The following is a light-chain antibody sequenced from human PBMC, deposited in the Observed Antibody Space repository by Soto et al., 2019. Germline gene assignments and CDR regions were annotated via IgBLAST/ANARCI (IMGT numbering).Light chain of an antibody. Sequence: EIVLTQSPGTLSLSPGERATLSCRASQSVSSSYLAWYQQKPGQAPRLLMYGASDRATGTPGRFSGSGSGTDFTLTISGLEPEDSAVYYCQQRSNWLWTFGQGTKVDIK. J-gene: IGKJ1*01. CDR3: QQRSNWLWT. CDR1: QSVSSSY. CDR2: GAS. V-gene: IGKV3D-20*02.